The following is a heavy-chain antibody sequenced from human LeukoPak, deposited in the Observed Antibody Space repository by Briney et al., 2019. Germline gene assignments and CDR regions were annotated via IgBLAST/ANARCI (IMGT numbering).Heavy chain of an antibody. CDR2: INHSGST. V-gene: IGHV4-34*01. D-gene: IGHD3-22*01. Sequence: SETLSLTCAVYGGSFSGYYWSWIRQPPGKGLEWIGEINHSGSTNYNPSLKSRVTISVDTSKNQFSLKLSSMTAADTAVYYCARGTIVASDYFDYWGQGTLVTVSS. J-gene: IGHJ4*02. CDR3: ARGTIVASDYFDY. CDR1: GGSFSGYY.